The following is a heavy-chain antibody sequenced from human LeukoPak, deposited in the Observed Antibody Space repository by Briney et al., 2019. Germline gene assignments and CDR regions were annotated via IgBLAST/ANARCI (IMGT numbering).Heavy chain of an antibody. J-gene: IGHJ4*02. V-gene: IGHV3-53*01. CDR1: GFTVSSNY. CDR3: AREGYNYGFNY. Sequence: GGSLRLSCAASGFTVSSNYMSWVRQAPGKGLEWVSVIYSGDSTYYADSVKGRFTISRDNSKNTLYLQMNSLRAEDTAVYYCAREGYNYGFNYWGQGTLVTVSS. CDR2: IYSGDST. D-gene: IGHD5-18*01.